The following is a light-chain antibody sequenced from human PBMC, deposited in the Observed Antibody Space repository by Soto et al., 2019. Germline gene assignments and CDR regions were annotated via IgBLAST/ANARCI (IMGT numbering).Light chain of an antibody. CDR3: QQYYSTPT. J-gene: IGKJ1*01. V-gene: IGKV4-1*01. CDR1: QSVLYRSNNKNY. CDR2: WAS. Sequence: DIVMTQSPDSLAVSLGERATINCKSSQSVLYRSNNKNYLAWYQQKPRQPPKLLIYWASTRESGVPDRFSGSGSGTDFTLTISSLQAEDVAVYYCQQYYSTPTFGLGTKVEIK.